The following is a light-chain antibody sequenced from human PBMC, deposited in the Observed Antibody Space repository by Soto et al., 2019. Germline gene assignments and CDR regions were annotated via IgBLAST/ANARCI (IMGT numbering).Light chain of an antibody. J-gene: IGKJ1*01. CDR2: GAS. V-gene: IGKV3-20*01. Sequence: EIVMTQYPATLSVSPGERSTLSCRASQSVNIYLAWYQQKPGQAPRLLIFGASSRATGIPDRFSGSGSGTDFTLTISRLEPEDFAVYYCQQYGSSPSTFGQGTKVDVK. CDR3: QQYGSSPST. CDR1: QSVNIY.